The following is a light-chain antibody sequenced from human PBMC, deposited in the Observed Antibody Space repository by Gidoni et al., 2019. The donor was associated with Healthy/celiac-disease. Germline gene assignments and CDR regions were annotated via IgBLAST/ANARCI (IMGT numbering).Light chain of an antibody. Sequence: DIVMTQSPDSLAVSLGERATINCKSSQSVLYSSNNKNYLAWYQQKPGQPPKLLIYCASTRESGVPDRFSGSGSVTAFTLSISSLQAEDVAVYYCQQYYSTPPTFGPGTKVDIK. J-gene: IGKJ3*01. V-gene: IGKV4-1*01. CDR3: QQYYSTPPT. CDR2: CAS. CDR1: QSVLYSSNNKNY.